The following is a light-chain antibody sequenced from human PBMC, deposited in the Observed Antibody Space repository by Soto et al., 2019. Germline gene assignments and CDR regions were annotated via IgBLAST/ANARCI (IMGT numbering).Light chain of an antibody. Sequence: EIVLTQSPGTLSLSPGERPTLSCRAGQSVSTSYLAWYQQKPGQAPRLLIYGASSRATGIPDRFSGSGSGTDFTLTISRLEPEDFAVYYCQQYGSSPPWTFGQGTKVEIK. CDR1: QSVSTSY. J-gene: IGKJ1*01. V-gene: IGKV3-20*01. CDR2: GAS. CDR3: QQYGSSPPWT.